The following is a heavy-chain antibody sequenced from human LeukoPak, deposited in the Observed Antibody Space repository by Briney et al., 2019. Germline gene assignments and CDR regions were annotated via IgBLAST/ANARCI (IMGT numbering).Heavy chain of an antibody. CDR2: INHSGST. CDR3: AGRGDYYFDY. CDR1: GGSFSGYY. D-gene: IGHD2-21*02. Sequence: SETLSLTCAVYGGSFSGYYWSWIRQPPGKGLEWIGEINHSGSTNYNPSLKSRVTISVDTSKNQFSLKLSSVTAADTAVYYGAGRGDYYFDYWGQGTLVTVSS. J-gene: IGHJ4*02. V-gene: IGHV4-34*01.